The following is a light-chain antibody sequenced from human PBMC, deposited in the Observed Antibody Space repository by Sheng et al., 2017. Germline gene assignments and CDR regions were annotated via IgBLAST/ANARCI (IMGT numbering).Light chain of an antibody. J-gene: IGKJ3*01. CDR3: QQANSFPFT. CDR2: FAS. Sequence: DIQMTQSPSTLSASVGDRVTITCRASQSIDNWLAWYQQKPGKAPKLLIYFASSLQSGVPSRFSGSGSGTDFTLTISSLQPEDFATYYCQQANSFPFTFGPGTKVDIK. V-gene: IGKV1-12*01. CDR1: QSIDNW.